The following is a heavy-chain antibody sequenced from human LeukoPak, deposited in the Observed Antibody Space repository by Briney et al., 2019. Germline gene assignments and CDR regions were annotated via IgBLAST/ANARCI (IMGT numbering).Heavy chain of an antibody. CDR2: IFHSGST. CDR1: GDSISRSSYY. D-gene: IGHD3-9*01. V-gene: IGHV4-39*07. J-gene: IGHJ5*02. Sequence: SETLSLTCTVSGDSISRSSYYWGWIRQPPGKGLEWIGSIFHSGSTYNNPSLKSRVTILVDTSKNQFSLKLRSVTAADTAVYYCAREAYDVLTSDWFDPWGQGTPVTVSS. CDR3: AREAYDVLTSDWFDP.